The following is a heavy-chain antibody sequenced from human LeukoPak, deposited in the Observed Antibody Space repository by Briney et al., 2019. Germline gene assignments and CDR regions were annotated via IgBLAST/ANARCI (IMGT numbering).Heavy chain of an antibody. CDR1: GFTFSSYW. CDR2: ISGSGGST. Sequence: GGSLGLSCAASGFTFSSYWMSWVRQAPGKGLEWVSAISGSGGSTYYADSVKGRFTISRDNSKNTLYLQMNSLRAEDTAVYYCAKDDEDIVVVVAATYFDYWGQGTLVTVSS. J-gene: IGHJ4*02. V-gene: IGHV3-23*01. D-gene: IGHD2-15*01. CDR3: AKDDEDIVVVVAATYFDY.